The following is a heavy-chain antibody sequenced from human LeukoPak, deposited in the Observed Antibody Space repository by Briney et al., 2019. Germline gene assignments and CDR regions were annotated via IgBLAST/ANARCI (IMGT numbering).Heavy chain of an antibody. V-gene: IGHV3-21*01. CDR1: GFTFTTYS. CDR2: ISSGSSAI. CDR3: ARGHTAVTRHFDF. Sequence: GGSLRLSCEASGFTFTTYSMTWVRQAPGKGLEWVSIISSGSSAIFSADALKGRFTISRDDAKNLLYLDMNSLRAEDTTVYYCARGHTAVTRHFDFWGQGTLVTVSS. D-gene: IGHD4-17*01. J-gene: IGHJ4*02.